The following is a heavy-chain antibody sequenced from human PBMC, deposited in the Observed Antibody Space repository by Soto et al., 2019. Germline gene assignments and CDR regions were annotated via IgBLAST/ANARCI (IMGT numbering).Heavy chain of an antibody. V-gene: IGHV2-5*02. CDR1: GFSLNTNAVG. CDR3: AHRRVRDSSGENFDS. CDR2: LYWDDDK. J-gene: IGHJ4*02. D-gene: IGHD6-19*01. Sequence: QITLKESGPTLVKPTQTLTLTCTFSGFSLNTNAVGVAWIRQPPGKALEWLALLYWDDDKRYSPSLKSRLTLTTDTSKNQVDLTMTNMDPEDTATYYCAHRRVRDSSGENFDSWGQGTLVTVSS.